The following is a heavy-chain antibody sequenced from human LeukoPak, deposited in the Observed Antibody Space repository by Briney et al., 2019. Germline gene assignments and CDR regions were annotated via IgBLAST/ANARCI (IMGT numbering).Heavy chain of an antibody. Sequence: QTGGSLRLSCAASGFTFSSYWMHWVRQAPGKGLVWVSRINSDGSSTSYADSVKGRFTISRDNAKNTLYLQMNSLRAEDTAVYYCARGIVVGRNWFDPWGQGTLVTASS. CDR2: INSDGSST. D-gene: IGHD2-2*01. V-gene: IGHV3-74*01. CDR3: ARGIVVGRNWFDP. J-gene: IGHJ5*02. CDR1: GFTFSSYW.